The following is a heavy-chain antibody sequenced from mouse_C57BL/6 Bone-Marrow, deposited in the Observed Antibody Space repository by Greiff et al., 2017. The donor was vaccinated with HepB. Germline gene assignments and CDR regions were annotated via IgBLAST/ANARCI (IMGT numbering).Heavy chain of an antibody. D-gene: IGHD1-1*01. V-gene: IGHV1-75*01. Sequence: VQLQQSGPELVKPGASVKISCKASGYTFTDYYINWVKQRPGQGLEWIGWIFPGSGSTYYNEKFKGKATLTVDKSSSTAYMLLGSLTSEDSAVYFCAREDYYGSSYVYWYFDVWGTGTTVTVSS. CDR1: GYTFTDYY. CDR2: IFPGSGST. CDR3: AREDYYGSSYVYWYFDV. J-gene: IGHJ1*03.